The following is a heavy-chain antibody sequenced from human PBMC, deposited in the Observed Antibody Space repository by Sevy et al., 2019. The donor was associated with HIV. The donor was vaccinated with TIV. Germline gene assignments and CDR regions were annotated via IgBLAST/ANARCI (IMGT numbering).Heavy chain of an antibody. J-gene: IGHJ4*02. CDR3: ASDSGTYTHYFDH. CDR2: INHSGTT. D-gene: IGHD1-26*01. Sequence: SETLSLTCAVYSESFRRYYWNWIRQSPEKGLEWIGEINHSGTTNYNPSLKSRVTISVDPSRNQFSLKLNSVTAADTAVYYCASDSGTYTHYFDHWGQGTPVTVSS. V-gene: IGHV4-34*01. CDR1: SESFRRYY.